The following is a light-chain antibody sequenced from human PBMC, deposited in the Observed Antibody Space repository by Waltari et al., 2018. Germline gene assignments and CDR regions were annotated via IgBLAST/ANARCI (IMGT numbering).Light chain of an antibody. CDR1: SSDIGDYNF. Sequence: QSALTQPPSVSGSPGQSITISCTGTSSDIGDYNFVSWYQHHPEKAPKLLIFEVTNRPSGVSNRFSGSKSDNTASLTISGLQTDDEADYYCSSYRYRRSLVFGGGTKVTVL. CDR3: SSYRYRRSLV. V-gene: IGLV2-14*01. J-gene: IGLJ2*01. CDR2: EVT.